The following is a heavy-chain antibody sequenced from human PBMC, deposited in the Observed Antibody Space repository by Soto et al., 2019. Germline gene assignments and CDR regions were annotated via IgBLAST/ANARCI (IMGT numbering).Heavy chain of an antibody. V-gene: IGHV3-23*01. CDR2: VSPNGQGI. CDR1: GFTLGRYG. D-gene: IGHD3-10*01. J-gene: IGHJ4*02. CDR3: AKDRDYPRDYFHY. Sequence: QPGGSLRLSCAGSGFTLGRYGMSWVRQAPGKGLEWVSAVSPNGQGIYYADSVRGRFTISRDFSKNTVFLHMDSLRAEDTAVYYCAKDRDYPRDYFHYWGQGTLVTVSS.